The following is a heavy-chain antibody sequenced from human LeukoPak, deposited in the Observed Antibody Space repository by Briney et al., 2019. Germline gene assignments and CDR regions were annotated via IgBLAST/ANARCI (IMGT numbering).Heavy chain of an antibody. V-gene: IGHV4-59*12. CDR2: IYYSGST. Sequence: SETLSLTCTVSGGSISSYYWSWIRQPPGKGPEWIGYIYYSGSTNYNPSLKSRVTISVDTSKNQFSLKLSSVTAADTAVYYCARDYGDYGGYYYYFYMDVWGRGTAVTVSS. D-gene: IGHD4-17*01. CDR1: GGSISSYY. J-gene: IGHJ6*03. CDR3: ARDYGDYGGYYYYFYMDV.